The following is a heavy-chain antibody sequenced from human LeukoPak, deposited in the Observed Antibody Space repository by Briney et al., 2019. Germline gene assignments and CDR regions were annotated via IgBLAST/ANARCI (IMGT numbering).Heavy chain of an antibody. CDR1: GGSISSGSYY. CDR3: ARDRDCSGGSCPKWYFDL. J-gene: IGHJ2*01. CDR2: IYTSGST. V-gene: IGHV4-61*02. D-gene: IGHD2-15*01. Sequence: SETLSLTCTVSGGSISSGSYYWSWIRQPAGKGLEWIGRIYTSGSTNYNPFLKSRVTISVDTSKNQFSLKLSSVTAAGTAVYYCARDRDCSGGSCPKWYFDLWGRGTLVTVSS.